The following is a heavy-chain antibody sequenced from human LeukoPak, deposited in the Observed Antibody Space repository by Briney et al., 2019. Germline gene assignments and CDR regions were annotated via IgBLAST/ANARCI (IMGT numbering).Heavy chain of an antibody. CDR2: INHSGST. J-gene: IGHJ1*01. D-gene: IGHD3-10*01. CDR3: ARGGNFQH. Sequence: TSETLSLTCAVYGGSFSGYYWSWSRQPPGKGLEWIGGINHSGSTNYTPSLKSRVTISVDTSKNQFSLKLSSVTAADTAVYFCARGGNFQHWGQGNLVTVSS. V-gene: IGHV4-34*01. CDR1: GGSFSGYY.